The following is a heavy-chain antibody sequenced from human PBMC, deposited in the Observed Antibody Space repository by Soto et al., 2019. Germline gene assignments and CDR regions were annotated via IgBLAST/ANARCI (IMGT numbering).Heavy chain of an antibody. D-gene: IGHD2-15*01. Sequence: GGSLRLSCAASGFTFDDYAMHWVRQAPGKGLEWVAVISFDGSNKFYADSVKGRFTISRDNSKNTLYLQMNSLSAEDTAIYYCARDRGYCSGGSCYSSDYWGQGTLVTVSS. CDR1: GFTFDDYA. V-gene: IGHV3-30-3*01. CDR2: ISFDGSNK. CDR3: ARDRGYCSGGSCYSSDY. J-gene: IGHJ4*02.